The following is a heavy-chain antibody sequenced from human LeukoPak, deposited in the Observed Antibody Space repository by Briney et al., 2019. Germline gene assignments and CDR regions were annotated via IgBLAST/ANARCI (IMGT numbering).Heavy chain of an antibody. CDR1: GYTFTGYY. V-gene: IGHV1-2*02. Sequence: ASVKVSCKASGYTFTGYYMHWVRQAPGQGLEWMGWINPNSGGTNYAQKFQGRVTMTRDTSISTAYMELSRLRSDDTAVYYCARDYYGSGSYYFPIVYYYGMDVWGQGTTVTVSS. J-gene: IGHJ6*02. CDR2: INPNSGGT. CDR3: ARDYYGSGSYYFPIVYYYGMDV. D-gene: IGHD3-10*01.